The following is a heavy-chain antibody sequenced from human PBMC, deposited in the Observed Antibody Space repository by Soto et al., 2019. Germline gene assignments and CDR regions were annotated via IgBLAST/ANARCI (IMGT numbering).Heavy chain of an antibody. CDR2: MRGTGGST. CDR1: GFTFSSYA. CDR3: ANAGFSSGWSPSYVHY. J-gene: IGHJ4*02. V-gene: IGHV3-23*01. D-gene: IGHD6-19*01. Sequence: EVQLLESGGGLVQPGRSLRLSCAASGFTFSSYAMNWVRQAPGKGLEWVSAMRGTGGSTYYADSVKGRFTISRDNSKNTLYLQTNSLRVEDTAVFYPANAGFSSGWSPSYVHYRGQGTLVTVPS.